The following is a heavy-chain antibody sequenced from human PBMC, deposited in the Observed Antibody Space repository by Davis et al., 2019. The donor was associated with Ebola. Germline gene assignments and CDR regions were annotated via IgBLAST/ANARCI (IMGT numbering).Heavy chain of an antibody. J-gene: IGHJ4*02. V-gene: IGHV4-34*01. D-gene: IGHD3-16*02. CDR1: GGSSSGYY. CDR2: INHSGSN. CDR3: ARRATDYIWGSYRRTPYYFDY. Sequence: PSETLSLTCAVYGGSSSGYYWSWNRQPPGKGLEWIGEINHSGSNNYNPSLKSRVTISVDTSKNQFSLKLSSVTAAYTAVYYCARRATDYIWGSYRRTPYYFDYWGQGTLVTVSS.